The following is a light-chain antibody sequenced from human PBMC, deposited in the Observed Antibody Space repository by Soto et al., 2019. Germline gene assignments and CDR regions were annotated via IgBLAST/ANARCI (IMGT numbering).Light chain of an antibody. CDR2: EVN. J-gene: IGLJ2*01. CDR3: SSHAVSDSLV. CDR1: SSDVGGYDY. V-gene: IGLV2-8*02. Sequence: QSVLTQPPSASRSPGQSVTISCTGTSSDVGGYDYVSWYQQHPGKVPKLMIYEVNKRPSGVPDRFSGSKSGNTASLTVSGLQTEDEADYYCSSHAVSDSLVFGGGPKVTVL.